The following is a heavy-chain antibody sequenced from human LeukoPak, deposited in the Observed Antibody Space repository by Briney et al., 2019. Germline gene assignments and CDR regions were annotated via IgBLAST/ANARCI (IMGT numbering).Heavy chain of an antibody. CDR3: LRDYHGMDV. CDR1: GFTVSEYD. J-gene: IGHJ6*02. Sequence: GGSLRLSCAASGFTVSEYDMHWVRQATGKGLEWVSAIGIVGDTYYVGSVKGRFTMSRDNASNKVHLQMNSLRDGDTGFYYCLRDYHGMDVWGQGPTVVVSS. CDR2: IGIVGDT. D-gene: IGHD3-16*02. V-gene: IGHV3-13*01.